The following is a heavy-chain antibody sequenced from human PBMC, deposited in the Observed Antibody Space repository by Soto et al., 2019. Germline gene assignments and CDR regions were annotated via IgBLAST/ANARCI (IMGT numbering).Heavy chain of an antibody. CDR1: GDSFNDYY. D-gene: IGHD5-12*01. V-gene: IGHV1-2*04. Sequence: QVPLVQSGAEVRKPGASVTVSCRSSGDSFNDYYIHWVRQAPGQGFEWMGWINPNGGVTKYAQKFQGWVSMTRDTSIRTVYMQLSMLRSDDTAVYYCARESGGATATLDYYYCYMDVWGTGTTVTVSS. CDR2: INPNGGVT. CDR3: ARESGGATATLDYYYCYMDV. J-gene: IGHJ6*03.